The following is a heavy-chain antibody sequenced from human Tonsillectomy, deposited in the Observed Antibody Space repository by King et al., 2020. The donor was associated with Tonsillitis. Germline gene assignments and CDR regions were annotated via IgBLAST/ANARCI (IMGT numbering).Heavy chain of an antibody. CDR1: GYSFTTYW. CDR2: IYPGDSDT. J-gene: IGHJ3*02. Sequence: VQLVESGAEVKKPGESLKISCTGSGYSFTTYWIGWVRQMPGKGLECMGIIYPGDSDTRYSPSFQGQVTISVDKSINTAYLQWSSLKASDTAMYYCARRPVRTDAFDIWGQGTMVTVSS. V-gene: IGHV5-51*01. D-gene: IGHD3-22*01. CDR3: ARRPVRTDAFDI.